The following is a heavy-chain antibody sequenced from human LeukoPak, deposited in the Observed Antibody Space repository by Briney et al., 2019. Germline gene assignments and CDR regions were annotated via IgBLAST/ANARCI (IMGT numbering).Heavy chain of an antibody. CDR2: ISNNDGTT. D-gene: IGHD3-16*01. J-gene: IGHJ1*01. V-gene: IGHV3-23*01. CDR3: AKDDDWGRYKH. CDR1: EFTFSSYA. Sequence: GGSLRLSCAASEFTFSSYAMSWVRQAPGKGLEWVSTISNNDGTTYYADSVKGRFTISRDNSKNTQSLQMNSLRAEDTAVYYCAKDDDWGRYKHWGQGTLVTVSS.